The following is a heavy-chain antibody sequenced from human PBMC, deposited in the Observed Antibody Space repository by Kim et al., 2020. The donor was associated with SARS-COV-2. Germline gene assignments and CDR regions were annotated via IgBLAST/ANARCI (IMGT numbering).Heavy chain of an antibody. Sequence: GGSLRLSCAASGFTFNSYTMNWVRQAPGNGLEWVSYITSSSSSIFYADSVKGRFTISRDNAKNSVYLQMNSLRADDTAVYYCARSGYYRIDFWGHGTLVTVSS. V-gene: IGHV3-48*04. CDR1: GFTFNSYT. J-gene: IGHJ4*01. CDR3: ARSGYYRIDF. D-gene: IGHD6-25*01. CDR2: ITSSSSSI.